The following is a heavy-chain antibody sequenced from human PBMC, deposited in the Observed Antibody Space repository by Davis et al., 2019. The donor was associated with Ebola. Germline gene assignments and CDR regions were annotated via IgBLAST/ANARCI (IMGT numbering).Heavy chain of an antibody. CDR1: GLTFDTYW. V-gene: IGHV3-74*01. Sequence: GESLKISCAASGLTFDTYWMNWVRQVPGKGLVWVARIKSDGGTIGYADSVKGRFTISRDTSNNTVFLQMNSLRAEDTAVYFCARDRQRTLESWGQGTLVAVSS. D-gene: IGHD3-3*01. CDR3: ARDRQRTLES. J-gene: IGHJ5*02. CDR2: IKSDGGTI.